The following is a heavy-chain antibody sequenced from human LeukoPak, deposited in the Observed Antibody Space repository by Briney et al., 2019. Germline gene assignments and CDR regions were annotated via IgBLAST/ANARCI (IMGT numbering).Heavy chain of an antibody. V-gene: IGHV3-23*01. Sequence: PGGTLRLSCAASGFTFSSYGMSWVRQAPGKGLEWVSAISGSGGSTYYADSVKGRFTISRDNSKNTLYLQMNSLRAEDTAVYYCAKCIYRQLWLRGFAFDIWGQGTMVTVSS. CDR2: ISGSGGST. CDR1: GFTFSSYG. D-gene: IGHD5-18*01. J-gene: IGHJ3*02. CDR3: AKCIYRQLWLRGFAFDI.